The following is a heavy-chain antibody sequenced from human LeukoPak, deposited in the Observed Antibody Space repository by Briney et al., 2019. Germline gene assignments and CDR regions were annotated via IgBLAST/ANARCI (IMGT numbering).Heavy chain of an antibody. V-gene: IGHV4-34*01. CDR3: ARDSTGSYYLPFDY. Sequence: PSETLSLTCAVYGGSFSGYYWSWIRQPPGKGLEWIGEINHSGSTNYNPSLKSRVTISVDTSKNQFSLKLSSVTAADTAVYYCARDSTGSYYLPFDYWGQGTLVTVSS. CDR2: INHSGST. J-gene: IGHJ4*02. CDR1: GGSFSGYY. D-gene: IGHD1-26*01.